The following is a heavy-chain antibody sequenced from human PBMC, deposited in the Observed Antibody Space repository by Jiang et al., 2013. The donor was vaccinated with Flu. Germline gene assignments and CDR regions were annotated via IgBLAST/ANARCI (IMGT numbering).Heavy chain of an antibody. CDR3: AARSFHMDV. D-gene: IGHD3-3*02. CDR1: GGSISSSSYY. V-gene: IGHV4-39*01. CDR2: IYYSGST. J-gene: IGHJ6*02. Sequence: LLKPSETLSLTCTVSGGSISSSSYYWGWIRQPPGKGLEWIGSIYYSGSTYYNPSLKSRVTISVDTSKNQFSLKLSSVTAADTAVYYCAARSFHMDVWGQGTTATVSS.